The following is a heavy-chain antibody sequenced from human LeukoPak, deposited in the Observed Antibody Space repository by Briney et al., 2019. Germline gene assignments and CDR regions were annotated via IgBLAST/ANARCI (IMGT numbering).Heavy chain of an antibody. J-gene: IGHJ4*02. CDR3: AKDPHKRLTQYYDFWSGFAYYFDY. D-gene: IGHD3-3*01. V-gene: IGHV3-23*01. Sequence: GGSLRLSCAASGFTFSSYAMSWVRQAPGKGLEWVSAISGSGGSTYYADSVKGRLTISRDNSKNTLYLQMNSLRAEDTAVYYCAKDPHKRLTQYYDFWSGFAYYFDYWGQGTLVTVSS. CDR2: ISGSGGST. CDR1: GFTFSSYA.